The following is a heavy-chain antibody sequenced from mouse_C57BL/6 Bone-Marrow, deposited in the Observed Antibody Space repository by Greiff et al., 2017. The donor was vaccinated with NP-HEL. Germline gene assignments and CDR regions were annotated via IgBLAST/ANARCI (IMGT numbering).Heavy chain of an antibody. CDR1: GFSFTSYA. D-gene: IGHD1-1*01. CDR2: IWPGGGT. CDR3: ARIPLITTVVRYFDV. J-gene: IGHJ1*03. V-gene: IGHV2-9-1*01. Sequence: QVQLKESGPGLVAPSRSLSITCTVSGFSFTSYAISWVRQPPGKGLEWLGVIWPGGGTNYNSALKSRLSISKDNSKSQVFLKMNSRQTDDTARYYCARIPLITTVVRYFDVWGTGTTVTVSS.